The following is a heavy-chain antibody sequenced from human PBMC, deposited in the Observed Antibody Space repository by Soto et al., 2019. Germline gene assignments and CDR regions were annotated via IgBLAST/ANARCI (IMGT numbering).Heavy chain of an antibody. V-gene: IGHV4-31*03. Sequence: SETLSLTCTVSGGSISSGGYYWSWIRQHPGKGLEWIGYIYYSGSTYYNPSLKSRVTISVDTSKNQFSLRLSSVTAADTAVYYCARASVLYCSSTSCYEDYYYGMDVWGQGTTVTVSS. CDR2: IYYSGST. CDR3: ARASVLYCSSTSCYEDYYYGMDV. CDR1: GGSISSGGYY. J-gene: IGHJ6*02. D-gene: IGHD2-2*01.